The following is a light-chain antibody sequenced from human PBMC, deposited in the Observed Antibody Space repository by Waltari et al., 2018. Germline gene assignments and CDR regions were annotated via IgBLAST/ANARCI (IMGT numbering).Light chain of an antibody. V-gene: IGLV3-19*01. CDR1: SLRYYY. CDR2: GKN. J-gene: IGLJ1*01. CDR3: NSRDSNGNPFV. Sequence: SSELTQDPAVSVALGQTVRITCQGESLRYYYANWYRQKPGKAPLLVMYGKNNRPSGITDRFSGSYSGDTASLTITGAQAEDEADYYCNSRDSNGNPFVFGPATKVTVL.